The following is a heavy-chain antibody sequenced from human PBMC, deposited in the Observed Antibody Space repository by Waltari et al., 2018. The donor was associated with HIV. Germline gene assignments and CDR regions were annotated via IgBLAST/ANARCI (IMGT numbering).Heavy chain of an antibody. J-gene: IGHJ4*02. CDR2: FEPEEGET. Sequence: QVQLVQSGAEVKKPGASVKVSCKVSGYTLTELSMHWVRQAPGKGLEWMGGFEPEEGETSYAEKCQGRVNISEDTSTDTAYMELSSLRSEDTAVYYCATASLGWSGYSYFDYWGQGTLVTVSS. CDR3: ATASLGWSGYSYFDY. D-gene: IGHD3-3*01. CDR1: GYTLTELS. V-gene: IGHV1-24*01.